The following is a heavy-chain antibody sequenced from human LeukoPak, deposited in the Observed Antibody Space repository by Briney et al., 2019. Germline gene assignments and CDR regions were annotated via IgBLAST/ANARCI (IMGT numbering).Heavy chain of an antibody. V-gene: IGHV4-39*07. CDR2: IYDSGST. CDR3: ARDNWNYGSSMDV. J-gene: IGHJ6*02. Sequence: SETLSLTCTVSGGSIRSSYYYWGWIRQPPGKGLEWIGSIYDSGSTYYNPSLKSRVTISVDTSKNQFSLKLSSVTAADTAVYYCARDNWNYGSSMDVWGQGTTVTVSS. D-gene: IGHD1-7*01. CDR1: GGSIRSSYYY.